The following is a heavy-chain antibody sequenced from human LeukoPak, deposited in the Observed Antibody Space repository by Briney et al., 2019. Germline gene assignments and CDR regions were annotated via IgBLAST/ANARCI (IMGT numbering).Heavy chain of an antibody. CDR3: AKGDSYDFWSGYYKENYFDY. CDR2: TAGSGISK. CDR1: GFTFNNYA. V-gene: IGHV3-23*01. Sequence: GGSLRLSCVASGFTFNNYAMSWVRQAPGRGLEWASSTAGSGISKDYADSVKGRFTISRDNSKNPLYLQMNSLRAEDTAVYYCAKGDSYDFWSGYYKENYFDYWGQGTLVTVSS. J-gene: IGHJ4*02. D-gene: IGHD3-3*01.